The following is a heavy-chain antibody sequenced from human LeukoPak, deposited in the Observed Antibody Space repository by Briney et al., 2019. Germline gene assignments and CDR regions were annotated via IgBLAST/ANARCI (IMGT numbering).Heavy chain of an antibody. V-gene: IGHV5-51*01. CDR3: ARQGGLYSSSTEGDFDY. Sequence: GESLKISCKASGYIFTSYWIGWVRQMPGKGLEWMGIIYPGNSDTRYSPSFQGQVTISADKSISTAYLQWSSLKASDTAMYYCARQGGLYSSSTEGDFDYWGQGTLVTVSS. CDR1: GYIFTSYW. J-gene: IGHJ4*02. D-gene: IGHD6-6*01. CDR2: IYPGNSDT.